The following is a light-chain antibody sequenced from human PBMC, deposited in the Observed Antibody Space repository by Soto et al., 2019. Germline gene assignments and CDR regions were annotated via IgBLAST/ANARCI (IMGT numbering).Light chain of an antibody. CDR2: DNN. CDR1: SSNIGAGYD. CDR3: QSFYTSLSGFVV. Sequence: QSVLTQPPSMSGAPGQRVTISCTGSSSNIGAGYDVHWYQQHPGTAPKLLIFDNNNRPSGVPDRFSGSKSDTSASLAITGLQAEDEADYYCQSFYTSLSGFVVFGGGTK. V-gene: IGLV1-40*01. J-gene: IGLJ2*01.